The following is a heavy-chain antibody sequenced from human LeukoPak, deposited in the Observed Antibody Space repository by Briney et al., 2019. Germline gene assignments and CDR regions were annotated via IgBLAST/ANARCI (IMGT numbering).Heavy chain of an antibody. CDR1: GGSISGYY. CDR2: IFYSGST. J-gene: IGHJ5*02. CDR3: ARGPAPYTSGWYFWFDP. Sequence: SETLSLTCTVSGGSISGYYWSWIRQPPGKGLEWIGYIFYSGSTNYNPSLKSRVTISVDTSKNQFSLNLSSVTAADTAVYYCARGPAPYTSGWYFWFDPWGQGTLVTVSS. V-gene: IGHV4-59*01. D-gene: IGHD6-19*01.